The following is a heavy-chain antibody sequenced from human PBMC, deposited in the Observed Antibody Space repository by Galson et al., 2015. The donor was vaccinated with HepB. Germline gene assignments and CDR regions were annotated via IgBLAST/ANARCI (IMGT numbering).Heavy chain of an antibody. Sequence: CAISGDSVSSNTAAWNWIRQSPSRGLEWLGRTYYRSKWDHDYAQSVESRITIKLDTSRNPFSLHLNSVTPEDTAVYYCARETHPVTIRVVVLDYWGPGALVIGS. CDR3: ARETHPVTIRVVVLDY. D-gene: IGHD2-21*01. V-gene: IGHV6-1*01. CDR1: GDSVSSNTAA. J-gene: IGHJ4*02. CDR2: TYYRSKWDH.